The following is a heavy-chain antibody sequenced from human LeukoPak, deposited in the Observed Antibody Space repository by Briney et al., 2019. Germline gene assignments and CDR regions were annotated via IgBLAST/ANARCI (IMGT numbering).Heavy chain of an antibody. CDR2: IWYDGSNK. CDR1: GFTFSTYG. V-gene: IGHV3-33*01. Sequence: PGGSLRLSCAASGFTFSTYGLHWVRQAPGKGLEWVALIWYDGSNKYYADSVKGRFTISRDNSKNTLYLQMNSLRAEDTAVYYCARNYYDSSAYYYFDYWGQGTLVTVSS. CDR3: ARNYYDSSAYYYFDY. D-gene: IGHD3-22*01. J-gene: IGHJ4*02.